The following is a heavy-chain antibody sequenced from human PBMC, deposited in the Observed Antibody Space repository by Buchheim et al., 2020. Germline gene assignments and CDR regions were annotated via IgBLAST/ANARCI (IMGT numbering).Heavy chain of an antibody. D-gene: IGHD5/OR15-5a*01. CDR2: IYNSGYT. V-gene: IGHV4-30-4*01. CDR1: GGSITDDHY. J-gene: IGHJ4*02. CDR3: ARVALGVYYPNFDS. Sequence: QVQLRESGPGLVRPSQTLSLTCTVSGGSITDDHYWSWIRQSPRKGLEWIGHIYNSGYTFDNPSLKSRLTLSIDRPANQFSLKLTSVSAEDTAVYYCARVALGVYYPNFDSWGQG.